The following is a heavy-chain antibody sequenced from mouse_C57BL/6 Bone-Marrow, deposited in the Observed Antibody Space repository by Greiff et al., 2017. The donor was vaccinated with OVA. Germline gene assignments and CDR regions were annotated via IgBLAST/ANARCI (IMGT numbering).Heavy chain of an antibody. Sequence: EVKLQESGPGLVKPSQSLSLTCSVTGYSITSGYYWNWIRQFPGNKLEWMGYISYDGSNNYNPSLKNRISITRDTSKNQFFLKLNSVTTEDTATYYCAREGGLYYDYGYWGQGTTLTVSS. D-gene: IGHD2-4*01. J-gene: IGHJ2*01. CDR3: AREGGLYYDYGY. V-gene: IGHV3-6*01. CDR2: ISYDGSN. CDR1: GYSITSGYY.